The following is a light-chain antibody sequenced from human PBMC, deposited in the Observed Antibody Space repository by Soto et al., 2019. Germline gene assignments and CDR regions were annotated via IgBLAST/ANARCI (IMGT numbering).Light chain of an antibody. CDR2: GNS. CDR1: SSNIGAGYD. J-gene: IGLJ1*01. CDR3: QSYDSSLSDV. V-gene: IGLV1-40*01. Sequence: QSVLTQPPSVSGAPGQRVTISCTGSSSNIGAGYDVHWYQQLPGTAPKLLIYGNSNRPSGVPDRFSGSKSGTSASLAITGLQAEDEADYYCQSYDSSLSDVFGTETKVTVL.